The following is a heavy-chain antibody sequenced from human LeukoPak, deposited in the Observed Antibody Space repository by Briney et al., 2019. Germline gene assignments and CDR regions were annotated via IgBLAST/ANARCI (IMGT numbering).Heavy chain of an antibody. CDR2: ISGSGGST. J-gene: IGHJ4*02. V-gene: IGHV3-23*01. CDR1: GFTFSSYA. D-gene: IGHD6-19*01. Sequence: GGSLRPSCAASGFTFSSYAMSWVRQAPGKGLEWVSAISGSGGSTYCADSVKGRFTISRDNSKNTLYLQMNSLRAEDTAVYYCAKTRSSGWSGFDYWGQGTLVTVSS. CDR3: AKTRSSGWSGFDY.